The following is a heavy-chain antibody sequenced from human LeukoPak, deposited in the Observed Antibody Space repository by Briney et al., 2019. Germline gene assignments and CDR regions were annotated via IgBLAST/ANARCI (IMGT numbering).Heavy chain of an antibody. CDR1: GFTFSSYE. J-gene: IGHJ4*02. D-gene: IGHD5-24*01. Sequence: GGSLRLSCAASGFTFSSYEMNWVRQAPGKGLVWVSRINSDGSSTSYADSVKGRFTISRDNAKNTLYLQMNSLRAEDTAVYYCARGAGRRWPTNTLGNWGQGTLVTVSS. V-gene: IGHV3-74*01. CDR2: INSDGSST. CDR3: ARGAGRRWPTNTLGN.